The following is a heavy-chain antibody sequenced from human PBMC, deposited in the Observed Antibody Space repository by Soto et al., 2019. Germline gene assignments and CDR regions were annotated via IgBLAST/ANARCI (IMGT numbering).Heavy chain of an antibody. Sequence: PGGSLRLSCAASGFTFSSYGMHWVRQAPGKGLEWVAVISYDGSNKYYADSVKGRFTISRDNSKNTLYLQKNSLRAEDTAVYYCAKGFGATPRDYYYGMDVWGQGTTVTVSS. CDR3: AKGFGATPRDYYYGMDV. J-gene: IGHJ6*02. CDR1: GFTFSSYG. V-gene: IGHV3-30*18. D-gene: IGHD1-26*01. CDR2: ISYDGSNK.